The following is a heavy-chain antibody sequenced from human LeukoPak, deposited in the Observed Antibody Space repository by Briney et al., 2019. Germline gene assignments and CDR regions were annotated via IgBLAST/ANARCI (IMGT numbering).Heavy chain of an antibody. CDR3: ARPHCTNGVCHHNYYYYGMDV. CDR2: IIPIFGTA. D-gene: IGHD2-8*01. V-gene: IGHV1-69*13. Sequence: ASVTVSCKASGGTFSSYAISWVRQAPGQGLEWMGGIIPIFGTANYAQRFQGRVTITADESTSTAYMELSSLRSEDTAVYYCARPHCTNGVCHHNYYYYGMDVWGQGTTVTVSS. CDR1: GGTFSSYA. J-gene: IGHJ6*02.